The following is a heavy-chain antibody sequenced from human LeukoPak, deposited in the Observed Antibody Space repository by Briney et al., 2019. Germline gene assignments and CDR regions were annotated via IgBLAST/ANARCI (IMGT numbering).Heavy chain of an antibody. CDR1: GFTFSSYW. CDR2: INSDGSST. D-gene: IGHD3-22*01. J-gene: IGHJ4*02. CDR3: AKGLNYDSSGYLDY. Sequence: GGSLRLSCAASGFTFSSYWMHWVRQAPGKGLVWVSRINSDGSSTSYADSVKGRFTISRDNAKNSLYLQMSSLRAEDTALYYCAKGLNYDSSGYLDYWGQGTLVTVSS. V-gene: IGHV3-74*01.